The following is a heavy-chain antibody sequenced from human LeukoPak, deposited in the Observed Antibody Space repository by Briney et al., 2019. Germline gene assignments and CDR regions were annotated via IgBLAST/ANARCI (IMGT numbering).Heavy chain of an antibody. CDR2: ISSSSDTI. CDR1: GFTFSTYT. CDR3: ARDWYGSGLDAFDI. Sequence: GGSLRLSCAASGFTFSTYTMNWVRQAPGKGLEWVSYISSSSDTIYDADSVKGRFTISRDNAKNSLYLQMNSLRAEDTAVYYCARDWYGSGLDAFDIWGQGTMVTVSS. J-gene: IGHJ3*02. D-gene: IGHD3-10*01. V-gene: IGHV3-48*04.